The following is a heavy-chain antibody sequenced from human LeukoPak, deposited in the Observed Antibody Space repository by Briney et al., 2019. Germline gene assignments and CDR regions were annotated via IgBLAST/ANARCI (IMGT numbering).Heavy chain of an antibody. D-gene: IGHD4-23*01. CDR2: IYTTGNT. V-gene: IGHV4-61*02. J-gene: IGHJ3*02. CDR3: ARERYSGNLLWNAFDI. CDR1: GDSITSGTYY. Sequence: PSETPSLTCTVSGDSITSGTYYWSWLRQPAGLGLEWFGRIYTTGNTAYNPSLKSRVTISLDISKNQFSLKLSSVTAADTAVFYCARERYSGNLLWNAFDIWGQGTIVTVSS.